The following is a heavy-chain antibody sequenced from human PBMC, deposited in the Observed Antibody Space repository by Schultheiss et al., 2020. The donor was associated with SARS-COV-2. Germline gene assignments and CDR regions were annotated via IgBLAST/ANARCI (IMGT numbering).Heavy chain of an antibody. Sequence: GESLKISCAASGFTFSNAWMSWVRQASGKGLEWVGRIRSKANSYATAYAASVKGRFTISRDDSKNTAYLQMNSLKTEDTAVYYCTRGYRSEPNFDYWGQGTLVTVSS. CDR3: TRGYRSEPNFDY. V-gene: IGHV3-73*01. CDR2: IRSKANSYAT. D-gene: IGHD1-14*01. J-gene: IGHJ4*02. CDR1: GFTFSNAW.